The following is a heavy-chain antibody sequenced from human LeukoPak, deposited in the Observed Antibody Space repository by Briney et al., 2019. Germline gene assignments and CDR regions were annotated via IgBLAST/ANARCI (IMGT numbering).Heavy chain of an antibody. CDR2: IYYSGST. CDR3: ARADGDYTSAFDI. D-gene: IGHD4-17*01. J-gene: IGHJ3*02. V-gene: IGHV4-59*01. Sequence: SETLSLTCTVSGGSISSYDWSWIRQPPGKGLEWIGYIYYSGSTNYNPSLKSRVTISVDTSKNQFSLRLSSVTAADTAVYYCARADGDYTSAFDIWGQGTMVTVSS. CDR1: GGSISSYD.